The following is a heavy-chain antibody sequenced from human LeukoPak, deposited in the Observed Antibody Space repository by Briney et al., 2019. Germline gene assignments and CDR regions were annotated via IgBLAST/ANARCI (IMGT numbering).Heavy chain of an antibody. Sequence: VASVKVPCKASGGTFSSYAISWVRQAPGQGLEWMGGIIPIFGTANYAQKFQGRVTITADESTSTAYMELSSLRSEDTAVYYCARDLHYCSSTSCWSRGWFDPWGQGTLVTVSS. V-gene: IGHV1-69*01. CDR3: ARDLHYCSSTSCWSRGWFDP. CDR1: GGTFSSYA. J-gene: IGHJ5*02. D-gene: IGHD2-2*01. CDR2: IIPIFGTA.